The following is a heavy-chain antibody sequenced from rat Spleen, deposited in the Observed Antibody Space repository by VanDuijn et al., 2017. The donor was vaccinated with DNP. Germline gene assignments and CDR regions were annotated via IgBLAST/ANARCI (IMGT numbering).Heavy chain of an antibody. J-gene: IGHJ2*01. V-gene: IGHV5-17*01. CDR1: EFTFSRSD. CDR2: IIYDGSGT. CDR3: ARHYYDGSYYFDY. Sequence: EVQLVESGGGLVQPGRSLKISCEASEFTFSRSDVAWVRQAPTRGLEWVTTIIYDGSGTYYRDSVKGRFTVSRDNAKSTQYLQMDSLRSEDTATYYCARHYYDGSYYFDYWGQGVMVTVSS. D-gene: IGHD1-12*02.